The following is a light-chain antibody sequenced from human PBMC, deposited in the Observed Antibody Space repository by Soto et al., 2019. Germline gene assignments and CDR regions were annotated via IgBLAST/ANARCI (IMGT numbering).Light chain of an antibody. J-gene: IGKJ5*01. Sequence: IVLPQSPGTLSLSPGERATLNCRASQSVGSTYLAWYQQKPGQAPRLLIYGASSRATGIPDRFSGSGSETDFTLTISRLEPEDSAVYYCQQYGTLPITFGQGTRLNI. CDR1: QSVGSTY. CDR3: QQYGTLPIT. CDR2: GAS. V-gene: IGKV3-20*01.